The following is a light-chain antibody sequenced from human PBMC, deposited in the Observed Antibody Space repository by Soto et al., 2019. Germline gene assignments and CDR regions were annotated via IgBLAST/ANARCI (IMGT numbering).Light chain of an antibody. J-gene: IGKJ5*01. V-gene: IGKV3-11*01. Sequence: EIVLTQSPGTLSLPPGERAALSCRASQSVSRYLAWYHQKPGQAPRLLIYDASNRATGIPARFSGSGSGTDFTLTISSLEPEDFAVYYCQQRSNWPMSTFGQGTRLEIK. CDR2: DAS. CDR1: QSVSRY. CDR3: QQRSNWPMST.